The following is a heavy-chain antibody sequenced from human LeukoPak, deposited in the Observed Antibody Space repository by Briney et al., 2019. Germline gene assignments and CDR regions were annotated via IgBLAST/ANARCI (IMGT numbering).Heavy chain of an antibody. CDR2: ISYDGSNK. CDR1: GFTFSSYA. D-gene: IGHD2-15*01. J-gene: IGHJ4*02. CDR3: ARDGEAYCSGGSCYSGFDY. V-gene: IGHV3-30-3*01. Sequence: GGSLRLSCAASGFTFSSYAMHWVCQAPGKGLEWVAVISYDGSNKYYADSVKGRFTISRDNSKNTLYLQMNSLRAEDTAVYYCARDGEAYCSGGSCYSGFDYWGQGTLVTVSS.